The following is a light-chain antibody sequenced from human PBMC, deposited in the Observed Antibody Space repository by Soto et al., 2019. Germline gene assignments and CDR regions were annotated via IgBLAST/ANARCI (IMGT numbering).Light chain of an antibody. V-gene: IGKV2-28*01. CDR1: QSLLHRDGHTY. CDR3: MQTLKFWT. J-gene: IGKJ1*01. Sequence: DIVMTQSPLSLSVTPGEPASISCRSSQSLLHRDGHTYFDWYLQKPGKSPKLLIYLTANRASGVPDRFSGSGSGTDFTLRISSVEAEDAGVYYCMQTLKFWTFGQGTKVDIK. CDR2: LTA.